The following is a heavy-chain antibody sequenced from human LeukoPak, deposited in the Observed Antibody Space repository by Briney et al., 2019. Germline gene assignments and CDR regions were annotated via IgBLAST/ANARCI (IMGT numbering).Heavy chain of an antibody. CDR3: ARDPRSNSYYYYGMDV. CDR2: IYSGGST. J-gene: IGHJ6*02. CDR1: GFTVSSNY. V-gene: IGHV3-53*01. Sequence: GGSLRLSCAASGFTVSSNYMSWVRQAPGKGPEWVSVIYSGGSTYYADSVKGRFTISRDNSKNTLYLQMNSLRAEDTAVYYCARDPRSNSYYYYGMDVWGQGTTVTVSS. D-gene: IGHD1-7*01.